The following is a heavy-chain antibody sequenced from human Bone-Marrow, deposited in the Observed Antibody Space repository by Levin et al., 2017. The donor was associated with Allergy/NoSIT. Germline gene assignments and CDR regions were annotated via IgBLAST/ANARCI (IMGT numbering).Heavy chain of an antibody. CDR3: ARVSVVVVAAKVGSDAFDI. D-gene: IGHD2-15*01. V-gene: IGHV4-34*01. Sequence: SQTLSLTCAVYGGSFSGYYWSWIRPPPGKGLEWVGEINHSGSTNYNPSLKSRVTISVDTSKNQFSLKVSSVTAADTAVYYCARVSVVVVAAKVGSDAFDIWGQGTMVTVSS. CDR2: INHSGST. CDR1: GGSFSGYY. J-gene: IGHJ3*02.